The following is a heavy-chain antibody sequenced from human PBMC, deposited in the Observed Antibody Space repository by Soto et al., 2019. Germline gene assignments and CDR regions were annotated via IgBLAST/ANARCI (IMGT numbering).Heavy chain of an antibody. CDR1: GGSISSSSYY. CDR3: ASRTTGTTFPFDY. D-gene: IGHD1-1*01. J-gene: IGHJ4*02. Sequence: PSETLSLTCTVSGGSISSSSYYWGWIRQPPGKGLEWIGSIYYSGSTYYNPPLKSRVTISVDTSKDQFSLKLSSVTAADTAVYYCASRTTGTTFPFDYWGQGTLVTVSS. V-gene: IGHV4-39*01. CDR2: IYYSGST.